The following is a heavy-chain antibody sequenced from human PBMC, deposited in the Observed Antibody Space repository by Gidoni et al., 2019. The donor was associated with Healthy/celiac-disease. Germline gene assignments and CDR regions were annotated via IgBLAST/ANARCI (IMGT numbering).Heavy chain of an antibody. CDR1: GGSFSGYY. V-gene: IGHV4-34*01. D-gene: IGHD3-10*01. CDR3: ARAPRDRRYYYGSGAYWFDP. Sequence: QVQLQQWGAGLLKPSETLSLTCAVYGGSFSGYYWSWIRQPPGKGLEWIGEINHSGSTNYNPSLKSRVTISVDTSKNQFSLKLSSVTAADTAVYYCARAPRDRRYYYGSGAYWFDPWGQGTLVTVSS. J-gene: IGHJ5*02. CDR2: INHSGST.